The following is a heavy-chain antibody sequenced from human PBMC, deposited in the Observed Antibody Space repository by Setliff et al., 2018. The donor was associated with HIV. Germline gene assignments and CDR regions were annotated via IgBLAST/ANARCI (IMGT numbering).Heavy chain of an antibody. D-gene: IGHD3-10*01. CDR1: GGSFSDYY. J-gene: IGHJ4*02. CDR3: ARVVLLWFGEFSYYFDY. Sequence: SETLSLTCAVYGGSFSDYYWTWIRQSPGKGLEWIGEINHRGSTNYNPSLKSRVTVSVDTSKNQFSLKLSSVTAADTAVYYCARVVLLWFGEFSYYFDYWGQGTLVTVSS. V-gene: IGHV4-34*01. CDR2: INHRGST.